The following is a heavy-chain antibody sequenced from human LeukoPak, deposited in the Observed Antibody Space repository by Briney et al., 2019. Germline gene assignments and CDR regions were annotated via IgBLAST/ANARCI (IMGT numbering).Heavy chain of an antibody. CDR2: ISGSGAGT. J-gene: IGHJ4*02. CDR1: GFTFSSFA. Sequence: GGSLRLSCVASGFTFSSFALSWVCHAPGKGLEWVSAISGSGAGTYYADSVKGRFTISRDNSKNTLYLQMTGLRAEDTAVYYCAKVLHYYDDNTSPGYWGRGTLVTVSS. V-gene: IGHV3-23*01. D-gene: IGHD3-22*01. CDR3: AKVLHYYDDNTSPGY.